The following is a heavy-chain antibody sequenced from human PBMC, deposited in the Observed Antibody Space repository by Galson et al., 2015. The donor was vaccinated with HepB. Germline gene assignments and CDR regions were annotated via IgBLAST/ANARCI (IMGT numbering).Heavy chain of an antibody. Sequence: FSSYDMHWVRQAPGKGLEWVAFIRYDGSDKYYADSVKGRFTISRDNSKNTLYLQVSSLRAEDTAVFYCAKAVDSRWFSHFYGIDVWGQGTTVTVSS. CDR3: AKAVDSRWFSHFYGIDV. J-gene: IGHJ6*02. V-gene: IGHV3-30*02. CDR2: IRYDGSDK. CDR1: FSSYD. D-gene: IGHD6-13*01.